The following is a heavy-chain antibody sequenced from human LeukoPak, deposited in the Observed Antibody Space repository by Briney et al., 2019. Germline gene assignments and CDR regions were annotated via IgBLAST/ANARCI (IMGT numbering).Heavy chain of an antibody. CDR2: MYYMLNA. CDR1: GASMRDHY. J-gene: IGHJ4*02. CDR3: ATSFRSGWGFDS. Sequence: SETLSLTYAVSGASMRDHYWTWIRQPPGKGLEWIGSMYYMLNANSYNPSLKNRVSISVDTPDNQFSLKLKSVTAADTAVYYCATSFRSGWGFDSWGQGILVAVSS. V-gene: IGHV4-59*11. D-gene: IGHD6-19*01.